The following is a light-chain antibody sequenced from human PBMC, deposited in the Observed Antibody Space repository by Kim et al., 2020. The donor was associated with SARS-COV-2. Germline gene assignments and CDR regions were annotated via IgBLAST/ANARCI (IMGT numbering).Light chain of an antibody. Sequence: SITSSCSGTSSDVGFYISVYWYQPHPVKAPKLIMDDVSERASGVSNRFSGSQSGNTDSLTISGLRAEDEADYYCNSHTTSSTYVFGSGAKVTVL. V-gene: IGLV2-14*04. CDR2: DVS. CDR1: SSDVGFYIS. CDR3: NSHTTSSTYV. J-gene: IGLJ1*01.